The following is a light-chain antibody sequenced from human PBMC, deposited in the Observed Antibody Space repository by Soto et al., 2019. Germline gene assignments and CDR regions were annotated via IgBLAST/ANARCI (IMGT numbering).Light chain of an antibody. Sequence: QSVLTQTPSVSGAPGQRVTISCTGRSSNIGAGYDVHWYQHLPRTAPKLLIYGTINRPAGVPDRFSGSKSGISASLAITGLQAEDEADYYCHSYDSSLSASVFGAGTKVTVL. CDR3: HSYDSSLSASV. V-gene: IGLV1-40*01. CDR2: GTI. J-gene: IGLJ1*01. CDR1: SSNIGAGYD.